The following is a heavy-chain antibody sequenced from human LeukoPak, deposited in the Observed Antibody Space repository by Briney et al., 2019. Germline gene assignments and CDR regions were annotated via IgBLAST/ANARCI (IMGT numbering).Heavy chain of an antibody. D-gene: IGHD3-10*01. V-gene: IGHV3-53*01. CDR2: IYSGGST. CDR3: ARWEGSGSYFSYYYYMDV. CDR1: GFTVSSNY. Sequence: GGSLRLSCAASGFTVSSNYMSWVRQIPGKGLEWVSVIYSGGSTYYADSVKGRFTISRDNSKNTLYLQMNSLRAEDTAVYYCARWEGSGSYFSYYYYMDVWGKGTTVTISS. J-gene: IGHJ6*03.